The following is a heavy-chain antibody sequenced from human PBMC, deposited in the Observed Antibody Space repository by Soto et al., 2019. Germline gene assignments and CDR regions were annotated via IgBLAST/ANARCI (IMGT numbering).Heavy chain of an antibody. CDR3: AREAGTWHLPLNWFDP. V-gene: IGHV3-48*02. CDR1: GFTFSTYS. D-gene: IGHD6-19*01. Sequence: SGGSLRLSCAASGFTFSTYSMSWVRQAPGKGLEWVSYISSGSTTIYYADSVKGRFTISRDNAKNSLYLQMNSLRDEDTAVYYCAREAGTWHLPLNWFDPWGQGTLVTVSS. J-gene: IGHJ5*02. CDR2: ISSGSTTI.